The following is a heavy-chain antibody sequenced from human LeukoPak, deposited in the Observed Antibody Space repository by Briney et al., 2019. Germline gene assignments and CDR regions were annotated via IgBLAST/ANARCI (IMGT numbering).Heavy chain of an antibody. Sequence: SETLSLTCTVSGYSISSGYYWGWIRQPPGKGLEWIGSIYHSGSTYYNPSLKSRVTISVDRSKNQFSLKLSSVTAADTAVYYCARVRGGHGAFDIWGQGTMVTVSS. CDR1: GYSISSGYY. CDR2: IYHSGST. J-gene: IGHJ3*02. V-gene: IGHV4-38-2*02. D-gene: IGHD3-16*01. CDR3: ARVRGGHGAFDI.